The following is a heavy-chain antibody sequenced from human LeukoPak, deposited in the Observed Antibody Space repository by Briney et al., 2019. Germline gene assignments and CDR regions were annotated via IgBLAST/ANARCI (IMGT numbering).Heavy chain of an antibody. CDR2: IKSKTDGGTT. J-gene: IGHJ4*02. D-gene: IGHD6-13*01. Sequence: GGSLRLSCAASGFTFSNAWMSWVRQAPGKGLEWVGRIKSKTDGGTTDYAAPVKGRFTISRDDSKNTLYLQMNSLKTEDTAVYYCTTRGGYSGSAWVWCYWGQGTLVTVSS. V-gene: IGHV3-15*01. CDR3: TTRGGYSGSAWVWCY. CDR1: GFTFSNAW.